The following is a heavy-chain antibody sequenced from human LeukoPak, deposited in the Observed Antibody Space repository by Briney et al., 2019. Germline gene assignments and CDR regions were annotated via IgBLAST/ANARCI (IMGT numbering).Heavy chain of an antibody. CDR3: VRAAVTTWYYFDY. V-gene: IGHV4-59*01. J-gene: IGHJ4*02. D-gene: IGHD4-17*01. CDR1: GGSISGYY. CDR2: IYYSGNT. Sequence: KPSQTLSLTCTVSGGSISGYYWSWIRQPPGKGLECIGYIYYSGNTKYNPSLKSRVTISVDTSKNQFSLKLGAVTAADPAVYYCVRAAVTTWYYFDYWGQGTLVTVSS.